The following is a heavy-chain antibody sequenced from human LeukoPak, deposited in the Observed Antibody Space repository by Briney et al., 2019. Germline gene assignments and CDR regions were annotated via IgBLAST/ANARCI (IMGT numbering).Heavy chain of an antibody. Sequence: GGSLRLSCAASGFTFSSYSVNWVRQAPGKGLEWVSSISSSSSYIYYADSVKGRFTISRDNAKNSLYLQMNSLRAEDTAVYYCARVEYTAMVLPDYWGQGTLVTVSS. D-gene: IGHD5-18*01. CDR1: GFTFSSYS. J-gene: IGHJ4*02. CDR2: ISSSSSYI. CDR3: ARVEYTAMVLPDY. V-gene: IGHV3-21*01.